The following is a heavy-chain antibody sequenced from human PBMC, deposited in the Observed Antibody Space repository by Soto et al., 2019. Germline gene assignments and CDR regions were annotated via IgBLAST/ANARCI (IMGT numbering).Heavy chain of an antibody. Sequence: EVQLVESGGGVVQPGRSLRLSCAASGFTFDDYAMHWVRQAPGKGLEWVSGISWNSGSIGYADSVKGRFTISRDNAKNSLYLQMNSLRAEDTALYYCATNQFDPWGQGTLVTVSS. J-gene: IGHJ5*02. CDR3: ATNQFDP. CDR2: ISWNSGSI. V-gene: IGHV3-9*01. CDR1: GFTFDDYA.